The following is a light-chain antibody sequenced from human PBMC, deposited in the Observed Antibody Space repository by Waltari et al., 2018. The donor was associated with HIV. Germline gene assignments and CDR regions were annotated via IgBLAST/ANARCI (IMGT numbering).Light chain of an antibody. CDR3: QSYDSTGV. CDR2: DNS. J-gene: IGLJ3*02. CDR1: SSNIGAGYD. Sequence: QSVLTQPPPVSGAPGQRVTIACTGSSSNIGAGYDVHWYQQLPGTAPKRLIYDNSNRPSGVPDRFSGSKSGTSASLAITGLQAEDEADYYCQSYDSTGVFGGGTKLTVL. V-gene: IGLV1-40*01.